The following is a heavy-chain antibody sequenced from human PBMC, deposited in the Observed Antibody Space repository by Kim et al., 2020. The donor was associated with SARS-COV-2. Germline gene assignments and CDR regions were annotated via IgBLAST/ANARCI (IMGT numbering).Heavy chain of an antibody. CDR3: ARDLRYGSGGSCYFPFDP. Sequence: QGRVTITADESTSTAYMELSSLRSEDTAVYYCARDLRYGSGGSCYFPFDPWGQGTLVTVSS. D-gene: IGHD2-15*01. J-gene: IGHJ5*02. V-gene: IGHV1-69*01.